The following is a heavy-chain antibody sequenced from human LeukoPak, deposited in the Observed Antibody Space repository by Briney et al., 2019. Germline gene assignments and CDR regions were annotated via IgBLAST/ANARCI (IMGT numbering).Heavy chain of an antibody. CDR3: ARSGFSTGFYLDF. Sequence: ASVKVSCKAPGYTFTGQFIHWLRQAPGQGLEWMGWIDPPSGVPHFAQKFQDTVTMTRDTSIATAYLEVHRLKPDDTAVYYCARSGFSTGFYLDFWGQGTLISVSS. V-gene: IGHV1-2*02. CDR1: GYTFTGQF. CDR2: IDPPSGVP. D-gene: IGHD2-8*02. J-gene: IGHJ4*02.